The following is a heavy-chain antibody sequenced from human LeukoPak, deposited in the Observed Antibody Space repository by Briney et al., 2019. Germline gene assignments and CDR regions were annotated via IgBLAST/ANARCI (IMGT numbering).Heavy chain of an antibody. CDR2: ISYDGSNK. CDR3: AKATKYHYDSSPGFDY. D-gene: IGHD3-22*01. CDR1: VFTFSSYA. J-gene: IGHJ4*02. Sequence: PGRSLRLSCAASVFTFSSYAMHWVRQAPGKGRECVAVISYDGSNKYYADSVKGRFTISRDHYKNTLYLQMNSMKPEDKDVYYCAKATKYHYDSSPGFDYWGQGTLVTVSS. V-gene: IGHV3-30-3*01.